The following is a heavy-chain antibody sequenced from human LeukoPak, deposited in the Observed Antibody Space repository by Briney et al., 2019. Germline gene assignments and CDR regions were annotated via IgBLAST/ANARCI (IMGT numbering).Heavy chain of an antibody. Sequence: RASVKVSCKASGYTFTSYDINWVRQATGPGLEWMGWMNSNSGNTGYAQKFQGRVTMTRNTSISTAYMELSSLRSEDTAVYYCARVDGAESDAFDIWGQGTMVTVSS. J-gene: IGHJ3*02. CDR1: GYTFTSYD. CDR2: MNSNSGNT. CDR3: ARVDGAESDAFDI. D-gene: IGHD3-10*01. V-gene: IGHV1-8*01.